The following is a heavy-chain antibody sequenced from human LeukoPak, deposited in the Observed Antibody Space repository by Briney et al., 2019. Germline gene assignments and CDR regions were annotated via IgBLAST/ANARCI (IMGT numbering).Heavy chain of an antibody. CDR3: ARESIRYFDWLSFDY. CDR2: TYTSGST. V-gene: IGHV4-61*02. J-gene: IGHJ4*02. D-gene: IGHD3-9*01. CDR1: GGSISSGSYY. Sequence: SETLSLTCTVSGGSISSGSYYWSWLRQPAGKGLEWIARTYTSGSTNYNPSLKSRVTISLDTSKNQFSLKLSSVTAADTAVYYCARESIRYFDWLSFDYWGQGTLVTVSS.